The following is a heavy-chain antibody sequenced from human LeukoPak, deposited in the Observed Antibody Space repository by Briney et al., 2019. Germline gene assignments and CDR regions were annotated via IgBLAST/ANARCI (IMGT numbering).Heavy chain of an antibody. CDR3: ARDPLYYDILTGYYKEGYYFDY. Sequence: ASVKVSCKASRYTFTSYAMHWVRQAPGQRLEWMGWINAGNGNTKYSQKFQGRVTITRDTSASTAYMELSSLRSEDTAVYYCARDPLYYDILTGYYKEGYYFDYWGQGTLVTVSS. V-gene: IGHV1-3*01. CDR2: INAGNGNT. J-gene: IGHJ4*02. CDR1: RYTFTSYA. D-gene: IGHD3-9*01.